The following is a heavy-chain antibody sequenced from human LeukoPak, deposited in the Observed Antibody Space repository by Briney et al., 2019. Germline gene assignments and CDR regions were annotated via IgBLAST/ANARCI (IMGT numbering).Heavy chain of an antibody. CDR3: ARGLGIVGATSFGY. CDR2: ISSSSSTI. CDR1: GFTFSSYS. D-gene: IGHD1-26*01. Sequence: GGSLRLSCAASGFTFSSYSMNWVRQAPGKGLEWVSYISSSSSTIYYADSVKGRFTISRDNAKNSLYLQMNSLRAEDRAVYYCARGLGIVGATSFGYWGQGTLVTVSS. V-gene: IGHV3-48*04. J-gene: IGHJ4*02.